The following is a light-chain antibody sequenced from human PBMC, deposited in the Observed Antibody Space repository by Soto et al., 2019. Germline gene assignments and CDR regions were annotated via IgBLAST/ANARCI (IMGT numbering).Light chain of an antibody. J-gene: IGKJ4*01. CDR2: GAS. CDR1: QSVSSY. CDR3: LQRSNWLT. Sequence: EIVLTQSPATLSLSPGERATLSCRASQSVSSYLAWYQPKPGQPPRXLIYGASNRATGIPARFSGSGSGTDFTLTISSLEPEDYAVDYCLQRSNWLTFGGGTKVDIK. V-gene: IGKV3-11*01.